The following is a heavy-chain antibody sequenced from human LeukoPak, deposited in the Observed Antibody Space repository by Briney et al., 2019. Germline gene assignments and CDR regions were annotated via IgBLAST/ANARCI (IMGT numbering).Heavy chain of an antibody. J-gene: IGHJ4*02. CDR3: ARTRGVPGEYYFDY. Sequence: SGPTLVNPTQTLTLTCTFSGFSLSTSGMCVSWIRQPPEKALEWLARIDWDDDKYYSTSLKTRLTISKDTSKSQVVITLTSLDPVDTATYYCARTRGVPGEYYFDYWGQGTLVTVSS. D-gene: IGHD2-21*01. V-gene: IGHV2-70*11. CDR2: IDWDDDK. CDR1: GFSLSTSGMC.